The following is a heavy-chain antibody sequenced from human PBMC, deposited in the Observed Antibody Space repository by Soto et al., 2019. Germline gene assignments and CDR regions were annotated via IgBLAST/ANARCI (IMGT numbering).Heavy chain of an antibody. CDR3: ARDLAAADP. V-gene: IGHV1-46*01. CDR2: INPFNPTGTST. CDR1: GYTFTNYY. D-gene: IGHD6-13*01. J-gene: IGHJ5*02. Sequence: QVQLVQSGAEVKKPGASVKISCRASGYTFTNYYIHWVRQAPGQGLEWLGIINPFNPTGTSTNYAQRFQGRVTLTMDTSTSTVYMELSGLRSEDTAMLYCARDLAAADPWGQGTLVIVSS.